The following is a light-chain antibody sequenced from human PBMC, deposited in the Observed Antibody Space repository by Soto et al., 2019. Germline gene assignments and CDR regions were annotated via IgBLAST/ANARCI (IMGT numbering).Light chain of an antibody. CDR2: WAS. CDR3: QQYATTPRT. Sequence: DIVMTQSPDSLAVSLGERATINCKSSQTLLYTSNNKSYLAWYQQKAGQPPKLLFFWASSRESGVPDRFSTSETETDFTLTISSLQAEDVAVYFCQQYATTPRTFGQGTRVEIK. V-gene: IGKV4-1*01. CDR1: QTLLYTSNNKSY. J-gene: IGKJ1*01.